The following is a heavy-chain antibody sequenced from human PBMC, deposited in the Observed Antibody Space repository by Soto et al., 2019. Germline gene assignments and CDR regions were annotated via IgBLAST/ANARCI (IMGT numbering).Heavy chain of an antibody. J-gene: IGHJ4*02. Sequence: GASVKVSCKASGYTFTSYAIHWVRQAPGQRLEWMGWINAGNGNTRYSQKFQGRVTIARDTSASTAYMELSSLRSEDTAVYYCARDRGSHSLFDYRGQGSPVTVSS. CDR3: ARDRGSHSLFDY. V-gene: IGHV1-3*01. CDR2: INAGNGNT. CDR1: GYTFTSYA. D-gene: IGHD1-26*01.